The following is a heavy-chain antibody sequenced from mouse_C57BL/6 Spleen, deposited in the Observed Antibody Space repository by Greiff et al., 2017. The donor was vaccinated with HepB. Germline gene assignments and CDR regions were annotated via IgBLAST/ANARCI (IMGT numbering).Heavy chain of an antibody. CDR1: GYTFTSYW. CDR3: AREGTTVVARYFDV. CDR2: IDPSDSYT. Sequence: QVQLQQPGAELVRPGTSVKLSCKASGYTFTSYWMHWVKQRPGQGLEWIGVIDPSDSYTNYNQKFKGKATLTVDTSSSTAYMQLSSLTSEDSAVYYCAREGTTVVARYFDVWVTGTTVTVSS. V-gene: IGHV1-59*01. J-gene: IGHJ1*03. D-gene: IGHD1-1*01.